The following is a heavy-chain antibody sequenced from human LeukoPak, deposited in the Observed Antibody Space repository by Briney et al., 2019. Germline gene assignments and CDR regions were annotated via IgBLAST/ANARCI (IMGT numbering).Heavy chain of an antibody. J-gene: IGHJ4*02. CDR2: LYNSGST. Sequence: SETLSLTCTVSGDSISSHYWSWIRQPPGQGLEWIGYLYNSGSTNYNPSLKSRVTISVDTFKNQFSLKLTSVTAADTAVYYCARTQWAGNLPYYFDYWGQGNLVTVSS. CDR1: GDSISSHY. CDR3: ARTQWAGNLPYYFDY. V-gene: IGHV4-59*11. D-gene: IGHD1-26*01.